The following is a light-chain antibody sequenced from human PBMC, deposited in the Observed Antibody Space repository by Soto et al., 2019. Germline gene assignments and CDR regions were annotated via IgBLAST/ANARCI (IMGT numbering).Light chain of an antibody. CDR3: QSYNTARPT. CDR2: AAS. V-gene: IGKV1-27*01. Sequence: EIRMTLSPASLSAYRKDRVAIPCRASQAISNSLAWYQQKPGKPPQLLIYAASTLQSGVPSRFSGSGSGTDFTLTISGLQPEDLATYYCQSYNTARPTFGQGTRLEI. J-gene: IGKJ5*01. CDR1: QAISNS.